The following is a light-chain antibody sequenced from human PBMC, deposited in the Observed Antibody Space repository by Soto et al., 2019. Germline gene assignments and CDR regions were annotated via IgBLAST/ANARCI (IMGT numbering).Light chain of an antibody. J-gene: IGKJ1*01. V-gene: IGKV4-1*01. CDR3: QQYYSTPRT. CDR2: WAS. Sequence: DIVMTPSPDSLAVSLGERATINCKSSQSVLYSSNHKNYLAWYQQKPGQPPKLLIYWASTRESGFPDRFSGSGSGTDFTLNISSLQAEDVAVYYCQQYYSTPRTFGQGTKVEIK. CDR1: QSVLYSSNHKNY.